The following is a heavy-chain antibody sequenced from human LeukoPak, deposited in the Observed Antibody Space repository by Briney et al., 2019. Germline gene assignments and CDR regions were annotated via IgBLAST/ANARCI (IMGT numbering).Heavy chain of an antibody. J-gene: IGHJ2*01. CDR1: GYSISSGYY. CDR3: ARGMALLWFGAPWYFDL. D-gene: IGHD3-10*01. V-gene: IGHV4-38-2*01. Sequence: SETLSLTCAVSGYSISSGYYWGWIRQPPGKGLEWIGSIYHSGSTYYNPPLKSRVTISVDTSKNQFSLKLSSVTAADTAVYYCARGMALLWFGAPWYFDLWGRGTLVTVSS. CDR2: IYHSGST.